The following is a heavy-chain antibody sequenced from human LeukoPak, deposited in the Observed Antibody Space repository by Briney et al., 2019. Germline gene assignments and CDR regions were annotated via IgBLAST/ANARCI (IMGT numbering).Heavy chain of an antibody. V-gene: IGHV1-46*01. J-gene: IGHJ4*02. CDR3: ARGKAPLSLGELSNFDY. CDR2: VNPSGGST. CDR1: GYTFTSYY. Sequence: ASVKVSCKASGYTFTSYYMHWVRQAPGQGLEWMGIVNPSGGSTSYAQKFQGRVTMTRDTSTSTVYMELSSLRSEDTAVYYCARGKAPLSLGELSNFDYWGQGTLVTVSS. D-gene: IGHD3-16*01.